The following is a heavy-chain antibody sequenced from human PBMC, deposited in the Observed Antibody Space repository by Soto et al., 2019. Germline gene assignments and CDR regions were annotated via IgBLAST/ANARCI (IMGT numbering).Heavy chain of an antibody. J-gene: IGHJ5*02. D-gene: IGHD2-15*01. CDR3: ARDLGYCSGGRCYLWFDP. CDR1: GYTFTSYG. V-gene: IGHV1-18*01. Sequence: ASVKVSCKASGYTFTSYGISWVRQAPGQGLEWMGWISAYNGNTNYAQKLQGRVTMTTDTSTSTAYMELRSLRSDDTAVYYCARDLGYCSGGRCYLWFDPWGQGTLVTVSS. CDR2: ISAYNGNT.